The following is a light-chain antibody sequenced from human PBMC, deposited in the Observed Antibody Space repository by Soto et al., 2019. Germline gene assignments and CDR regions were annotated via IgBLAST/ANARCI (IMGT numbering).Light chain of an antibody. CDR2: EVS. J-gene: IGLJ1*01. V-gene: IGLV2-14*01. CDR1: ASDVGVYNY. Sequence: ALTQPASVSGSPGQSITISCTGTASDVGVYNYISWYQHHPGKAPKLMIFEVSNRPSGVSNRFSGSKSGNTASLTISGLQAEDEADYFCSSYTGSTTPYVFGTGTKVTVL. CDR3: SSYTGSTTPYV.